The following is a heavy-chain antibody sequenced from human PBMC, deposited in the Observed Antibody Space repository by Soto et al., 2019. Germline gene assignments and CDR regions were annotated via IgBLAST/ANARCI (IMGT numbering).Heavy chain of an antibody. J-gene: IGHJ5*02. D-gene: IGHD3-22*01. CDR2: ISGIRDYI. CDR1: GFTFSYYA. Sequence: PGGSLRLSCAASGFTFSYYALHWVRRAPGKGLEWVSSISGIRDYIRYADSVKGRFTISRDNAKTSLYLQMNSLTAEDTAVYYCAREGVHNYNEYYFDPWGQGTLVTVSS. V-gene: IGHV3-21*06. CDR3: AREGVHNYNEYYFDP.